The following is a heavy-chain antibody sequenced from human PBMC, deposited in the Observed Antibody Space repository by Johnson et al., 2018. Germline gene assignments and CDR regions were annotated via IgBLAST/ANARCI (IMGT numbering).Heavy chain of an antibody. V-gene: IGHV3-30*18. J-gene: IGHJ1*01. CDR2: ISYDGRNE. D-gene: IGHD4-17*01. CDR3: AKKDYGPTEYFQH. Sequence: QVQLVESGGGVVQPGRSLRLSCAASGFTFSSSGMHWVRQAPGKGLEWVAVISYDGRNEYYADSVKGRFTISRDNSKNTVYLKMNSLRAEDTAVYFCAKKDYGPTEYFQHWGQGTLVTVSS. CDR1: GFTFSSSG.